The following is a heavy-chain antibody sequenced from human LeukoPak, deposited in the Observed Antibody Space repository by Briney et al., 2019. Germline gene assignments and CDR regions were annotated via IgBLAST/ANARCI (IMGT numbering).Heavy chain of an antibody. V-gene: IGHV6-1*01. CDR3: ARGTGWPQFDY. D-gene: IGHD6-19*01. J-gene: IGHJ4*02. CDR1: GDSVSRDSIA. CDR2: TYYRSAWYN. Sequence: SQTLSLTCAISGDSVSRDSIAWNWIRQSPSRGLEWLGGTYYRSAWYNDYAVSVEGRIIINPDTSKNQFSLQLNSVTPEDTAVYYCARGTGWPQFDYWGQGTLVTVSS.